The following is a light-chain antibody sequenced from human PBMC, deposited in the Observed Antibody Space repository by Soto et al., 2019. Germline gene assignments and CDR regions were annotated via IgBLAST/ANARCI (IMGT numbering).Light chain of an antibody. CDR2: GAS. J-gene: IGKJ1*01. Sequence: EIVMTQSPATLPVSPGGRATLSCRASQSVSSNLAWYQQRPGQPPRLLIYGASTRATGIPGRFSGSGSGTEFTLTISSLQSEDFAVYYCQQYNNWPPLTFGQGTKVDIK. CDR1: QSVSSN. V-gene: IGKV3-15*01. CDR3: QQYNNWPPLT.